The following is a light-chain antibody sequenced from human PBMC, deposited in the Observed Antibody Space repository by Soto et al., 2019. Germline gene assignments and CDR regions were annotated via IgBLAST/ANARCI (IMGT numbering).Light chain of an antibody. CDR1: SSDVGGYNY. Sequence: QSVLTQPASVSGSPGQSITISCTGTSSDVGGYNYVSWYQQHPGKAPKLMIYDVNNRPSGVSNRFSGSKSGNTASLTIAGLQAEDEADYYCSSYTGSSTLYVFGSGTQLTVL. V-gene: IGLV2-14*01. CDR2: DVN. CDR3: SSYTGSSTLYV. J-gene: IGLJ1*01.